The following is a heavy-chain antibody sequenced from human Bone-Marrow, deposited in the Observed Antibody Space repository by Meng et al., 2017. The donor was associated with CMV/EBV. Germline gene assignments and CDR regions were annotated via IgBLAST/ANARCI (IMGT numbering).Heavy chain of an antibody. J-gene: IGHJ3*02. Sequence: SGGSVSSSSWCGGWIRQPPGRGLEWEGSIYYSGSTYYNPSLKSRVTISVDTSKNQFSLKLSSVTAADTAVYYCARRDYGGYNQGAFDIWGQGTMVTVSS. V-gene: IGHV4-39*01. CDR3: ARRDYGGYNQGAFDI. D-gene: IGHD4-23*01. CDR1: GGSVSSSSWC. CDR2: IYYSGST.